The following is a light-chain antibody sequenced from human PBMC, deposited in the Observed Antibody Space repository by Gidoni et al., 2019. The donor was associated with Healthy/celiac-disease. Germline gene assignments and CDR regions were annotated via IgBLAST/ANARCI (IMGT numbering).Light chain of an antibody. V-gene: IGLV2-14*01. CDR2: AVS. Sequence: QSALTQPASVSGSPGQSSTIPCTGTSSDVVGYNYVSWYQQHPCKAPKLLMYAVSTRPSGVSNRSSGSKSGNTASLTISALQAEDEADYYCSSYTSSSTLVFGGGTKLTVL. CDR1: SSDVVGYNY. J-gene: IGLJ2*01. CDR3: SSYTSSSTLV.